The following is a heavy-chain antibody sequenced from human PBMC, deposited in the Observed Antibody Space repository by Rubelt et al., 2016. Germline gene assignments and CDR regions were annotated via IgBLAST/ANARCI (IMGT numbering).Heavy chain of an antibody. J-gene: IGHJ3*02. CDR1: GFTFSSYA. Sequence: VQLLESGGGLVQPGGSLRLSCAASGFTFSSYAMSWVRQAPGKGLEWVAFVRFDESTKYYADSVKGRFTISSDNSKNSLYLQMNSLRAEDTAVYYCAKPKYSGTVGNDAFDIWGQGTVVTVSS. CDR2: VRFDESTK. V-gene: IGHV3-30*02. D-gene: IGHD5-18*01. CDR3: AKPKYSGTVGNDAFDI.